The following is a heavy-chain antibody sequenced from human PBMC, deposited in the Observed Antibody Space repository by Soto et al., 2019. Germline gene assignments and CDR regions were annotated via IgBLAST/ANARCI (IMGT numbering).Heavy chain of an antibody. J-gene: IGHJ5*02. Sequence: SETLSLTCTVSGVSISSSSYYWGWIRQPPGKGLEWIGSIYYSGSTYYNPSLKSRVTISVDTSKNQFSLKLSSVTAADTAVYYCAREDYYDSSGYHWGQGTLVTVSS. CDR1: GVSISSSSYY. D-gene: IGHD3-22*01. V-gene: IGHV4-39*01. CDR3: AREDYYDSSGYH. CDR2: IYYSGST.